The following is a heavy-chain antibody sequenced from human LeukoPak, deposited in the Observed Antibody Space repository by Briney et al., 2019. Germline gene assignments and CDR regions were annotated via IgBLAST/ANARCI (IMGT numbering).Heavy chain of an antibody. V-gene: IGHV3-23*01. CDR1: GFTFSTYV. CDR3: AKSGVDGDFDF. J-gene: IGHJ4*02. CDR2: ISGSGWGT. D-gene: IGHD4-17*01. Sequence: GWSVRLSCASTGFTFSTYVLNWVRLPPGKGLEWVSSISGSGWGTYLAVSVKGRFTISRDNSRNTLFLQMNSLRAEDTAVYYCAKSGVDGDFDFWGQGSLVTVSS.